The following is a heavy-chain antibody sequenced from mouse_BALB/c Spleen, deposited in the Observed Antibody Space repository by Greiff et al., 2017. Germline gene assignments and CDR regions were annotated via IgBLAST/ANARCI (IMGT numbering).Heavy chain of an antibody. V-gene: IGHV7-3*02. CDR2: IRNKANGYTT. J-gene: IGHJ3*01. Sequence: EVMLVESGGGLVQPGGSLRLSCATSGFTFTDYYMSWVRQPPGKALEWLGLIRNKANGYTTEYSASVKGRFTISRDNSQSILYLQMNTLRAEDSATYYCARGSGAWFAYWGQGTLVTVSA. CDR3: ARGSGAWFAY. CDR1: GFTFTDYY. D-gene: IGHD4-1*01.